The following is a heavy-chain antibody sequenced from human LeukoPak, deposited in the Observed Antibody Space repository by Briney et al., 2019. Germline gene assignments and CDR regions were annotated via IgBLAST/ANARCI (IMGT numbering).Heavy chain of an antibody. D-gene: IGHD4-17*01. CDR3: ARVSTTVTTVDY. J-gene: IGHJ4*02. V-gene: IGHV1-2*02. CDR1: GYTFTGYY. CDR2: INPNSGGT. Sequence: ASVKVSFKASGYTFTGYYMHWVRQAPGQGLELMGWINPNSGGTNYAQKFQGRGTMTRDTSISTAYMELSRLRSDDTAVYYCARVSTTVTTVDYWGQGTLVTVSS.